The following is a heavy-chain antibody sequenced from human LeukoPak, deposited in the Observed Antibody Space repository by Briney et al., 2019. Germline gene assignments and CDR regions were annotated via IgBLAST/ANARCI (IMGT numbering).Heavy chain of an antibody. Sequence: SETLSLTCTVSGYSISSGYYWGWIRQPPGKGLEWIGSFYHSGSTYYNPSLKSRVTISVDTSKNQFSLKLSSVTAADTAVYYCARPRQRRYYDSSGPRGNWFDPWGQGTLVTVSS. J-gene: IGHJ5*02. CDR2: FYHSGST. V-gene: IGHV4-38-2*02. CDR1: GYSISSGYY. CDR3: ARPRQRRYYDSSGPRGNWFDP. D-gene: IGHD3-22*01.